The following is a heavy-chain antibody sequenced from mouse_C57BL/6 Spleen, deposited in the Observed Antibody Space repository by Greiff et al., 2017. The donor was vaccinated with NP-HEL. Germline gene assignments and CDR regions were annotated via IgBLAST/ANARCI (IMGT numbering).Heavy chain of an antibody. J-gene: IGHJ4*01. CDR2: IHPNSGST. V-gene: IGHV1-64*01. D-gene: IGHD2-4*01. Sequence: QVQLQQPGAELVKPGASVKLSCKASGYTFTSYWMHWVKQRPGQGLEWIGMIHPNSGSTNYNEKFKSKATLTVDKSSSTAYMQLSSLTSEDSAVYYCGYDYDYYYAMDYWGQGTSLTVSS. CDR1: GYTFTSYW. CDR3: GYDYDYYYAMDY.